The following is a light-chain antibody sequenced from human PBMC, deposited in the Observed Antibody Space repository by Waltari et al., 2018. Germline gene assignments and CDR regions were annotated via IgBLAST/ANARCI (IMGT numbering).Light chain of an antibody. J-gene: IGKJ1*01. CDR2: WAS. CDR1: QSVLWDSNNKKY. Sequence: DIVMNQSPDSLAVSLAERATINFMPSQSVLWDSNNKKYFAWYQQKPGQPPRLLFYWASIRESGVPDRFSGSGSGTDFTLTISSLQPEDVAAYYCQQYYSHPATFGQGTNVEIK. CDR3: QQYYSHPAT. V-gene: IGKV4-1*01.